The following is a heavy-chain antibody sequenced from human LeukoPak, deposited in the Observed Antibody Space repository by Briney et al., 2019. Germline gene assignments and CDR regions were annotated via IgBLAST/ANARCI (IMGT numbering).Heavy chain of an antibody. CDR2: IRSKANSYAT. CDR3: TRMAYGSGSYLNSL. V-gene: IGHV3-73*01. CDR1: GFTFSGSA. D-gene: IGHD3-10*01. Sequence: PGGSLKLSCAASGFTFSGSAMHWVRQASGQGLEWVGRIRSKANSYATAYAASVKGRFTISRDDSKNTAYLQMNSLKTEDTAVYYCTRMAYGSGSYLNSLWGQGTLVTVSS. J-gene: IGHJ4*02.